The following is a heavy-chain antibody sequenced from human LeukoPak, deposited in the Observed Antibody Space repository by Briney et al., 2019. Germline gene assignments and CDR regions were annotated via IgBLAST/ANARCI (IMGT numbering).Heavy chain of an antibody. CDR1: GFTFSSYA. D-gene: IGHD3-10*01. J-gene: IGHJ3*02. Sequence: GGSLRLSCAASGFTFSSYAMSWVRQAPGKGLEWVSAISGSGGSIYYADSVKGRFTISRDNSKNTLYLQMNSLRAEDTAVYYCAKGKVLLWFGELHAFDIWGQGTMVTVSS. V-gene: IGHV3-23*01. CDR3: AKGKVLLWFGELHAFDI. CDR2: ISGSGGSI.